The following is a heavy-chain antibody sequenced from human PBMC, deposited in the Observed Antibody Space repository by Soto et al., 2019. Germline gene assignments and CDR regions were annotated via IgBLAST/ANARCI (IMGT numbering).Heavy chain of an antibody. D-gene: IGHD5-12*01. CDR2: MNPNSGNT. CDR1: GYTFTSYD. J-gene: IGHJ4*02. CDR3: ARGRGAVASRRAVDY. V-gene: IGHV1-8*01. Sequence: QVQLVQSGAEVKKPGASVKVSCKASGYTFTSYDINWVRQATGQGLEWMGWMNPNSGNTGYAQKFQGRVTMTRNTSKXKADMELGSLRAEETAVYYCARGRGAVASRRAVDYWGQGTLVTVSS.